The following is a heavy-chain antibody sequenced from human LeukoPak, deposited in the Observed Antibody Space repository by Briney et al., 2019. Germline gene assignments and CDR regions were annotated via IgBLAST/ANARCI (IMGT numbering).Heavy chain of an antibody. D-gene: IGHD3-3*01. CDR3: ASLSVSQRAVFWSGYYRAYYFDY. CDR2: IYYSGST. V-gene: IGHV4-59*08. J-gene: IGHJ4*02. CDR1: GGSISSYY. Sequence: SETLSLTCTVSGGSISSYYWSWIRQPPGKGLEWIGYIYYSGSTNYNPSLKSRVTISVDTSKNQFSLKLSSVTAADTAVYYCASLSVSQRAVFWSGYYRAYYFDYWGQGTLVTVSS.